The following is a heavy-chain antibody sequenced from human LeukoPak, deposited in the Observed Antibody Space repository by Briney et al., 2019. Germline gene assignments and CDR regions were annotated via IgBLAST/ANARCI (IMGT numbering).Heavy chain of an antibody. CDR1: GYTFTGYY. V-gene: IGHV1-2*02. CDR3: ARDSYYDSSGYYSSEYFQH. D-gene: IGHD3-22*01. Sequence: GASGKVSCKASGYTFTGYYMHWVRQAPGQGLEWMGWINPNSGGTNYAQKFQGRVTMTRDTSISTAYMELSRLRSDDTAVYYCARDSYYDSSGYYSSEYFQHWGQGTLVTVSP. J-gene: IGHJ1*01. CDR2: INPNSGGT.